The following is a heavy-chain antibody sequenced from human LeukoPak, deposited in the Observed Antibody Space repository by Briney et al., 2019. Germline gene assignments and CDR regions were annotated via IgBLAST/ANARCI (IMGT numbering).Heavy chain of an antibody. CDR2: IQYDGNTI. V-gene: IGHV3-30*02. CDR3: AKLREWELPDLFDY. Sequence: GGSLRLSCAYSHNGMHWVRQAPGKGLEWVAFIQYDGNTIFYADSVKGRFTISRDNSKNTLYLQMNSLRAEDTAVYYCAKLREWELPDLFDYWGQGTLVTVSS. D-gene: IGHD1-26*01. J-gene: IGHJ4*02. CDR1: YSHNG.